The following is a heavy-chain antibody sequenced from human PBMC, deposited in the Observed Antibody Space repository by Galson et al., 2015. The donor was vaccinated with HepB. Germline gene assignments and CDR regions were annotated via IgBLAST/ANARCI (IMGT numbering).Heavy chain of an antibody. CDR2: IYYTGTT. J-gene: IGHJ5*02. D-gene: IGHD3-10*01. CDR3: VREGIRANWFDP. V-gene: IGHV4-39*07. Sequence: LSLTCTVSGASIATSSFYWGWIRQPPGKGLEWIGNIYYTGTTSYNPSLTSRVTISLDMSKNQFSLKLTSVTAADTALYYCVREGIRANWFDPWGRGSLVTVSS. CDR1: GASIATSSFY.